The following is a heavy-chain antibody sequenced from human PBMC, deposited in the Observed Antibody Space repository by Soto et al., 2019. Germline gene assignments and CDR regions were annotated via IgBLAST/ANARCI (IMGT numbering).Heavy chain of an antibody. CDR3: ARHQVATMPYYYYYMDV. V-gene: IGHV5-51*01. CDR2: IYPGDSDT. J-gene: IGHJ6*03. D-gene: IGHD5-12*01. Sequence: LGESLKISCKGSGYSFTSYWIGWVRQMPGKGLEWMGIIYPGDSDTRYSPSFQGQVTISADKSISTAYLQWSSLKASDTAMYYCARHQVATMPYYYYYMDVWGKGTTVTVSS. CDR1: GYSFTSYW.